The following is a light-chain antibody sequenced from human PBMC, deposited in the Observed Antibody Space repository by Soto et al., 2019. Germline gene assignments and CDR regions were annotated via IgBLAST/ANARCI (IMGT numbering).Light chain of an antibody. Sequence: DIQMTQSPSSLSASVGDRVTITCRASQSISSYLNWYQQKPGKAPKLLIYDASSLPSGVPPRFSGSGFGTDFTLTISSLQPGDFATYYCQQYSIYPYTFGQGTALEIK. J-gene: IGKJ2*01. CDR3: QQYSIYPYT. CDR2: DAS. CDR1: QSISSY. V-gene: IGKV1-39*01.